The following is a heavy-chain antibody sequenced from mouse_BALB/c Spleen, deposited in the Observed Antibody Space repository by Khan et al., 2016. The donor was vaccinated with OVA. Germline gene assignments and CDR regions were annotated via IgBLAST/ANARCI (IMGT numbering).Heavy chain of an antibody. CDR3: ERPPHFTDTIAY. J-gene: IGHJ4*01. CDR2: INSYTGET. CDR1: GYTFTSFG. D-gene: IGHD2-12*01. V-gene: IGHV9-3-1*01. Sequence: QIELVQSGPELKKPGETVKLSCKASGYTFTSFGMNWVQQAPGKGLEWMGWINSYTGETSYADDFKGRFAFSLETSDSTAYLQINNLNNEDTATYIYERPPHFTDTIAYWGQGTSVTVSA.